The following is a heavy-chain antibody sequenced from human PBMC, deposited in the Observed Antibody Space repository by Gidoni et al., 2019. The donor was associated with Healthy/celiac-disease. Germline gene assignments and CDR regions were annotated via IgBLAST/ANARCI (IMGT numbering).Heavy chain of an antibody. CDR1: GFTFSSYA. J-gene: IGHJ4*02. D-gene: IGHD5-12*01. Sequence: EVQLLESGGGLVQPGGSLRLSCAASGFTFSSYAMSWLRQAPGKGLEWVSAISGSGGSTYYADSVKGRFTISRDKSKNTLYLQMNSLRAEDTAVYYCAKDVGYDPPEATDYWGQGTLVTVSS. CDR3: AKDVGYDPPEATDY. V-gene: IGHV3-23*01. CDR2: ISGSGGST.